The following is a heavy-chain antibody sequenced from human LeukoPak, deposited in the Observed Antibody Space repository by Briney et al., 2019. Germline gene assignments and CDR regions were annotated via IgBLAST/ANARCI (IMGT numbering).Heavy chain of an antibody. Sequence: PGGSLRLSCAASGFTFSSYSMNWVRQAPGKGLEWVSYISSSSTIYYADSVKGRFTISRDNAKNSLYLQMNSLRAEDTALYYCARDPGYSYGYDSFDIWGQGTMVTVSS. V-gene: IGHV3-48*04. D-gene: IGHD5-18*01. CDR2: ISSSSTI. CDR3: ARDPGYSYGYDSFDI. CDR1: GFTFSSYS. J-gene: IGHJ3*02.